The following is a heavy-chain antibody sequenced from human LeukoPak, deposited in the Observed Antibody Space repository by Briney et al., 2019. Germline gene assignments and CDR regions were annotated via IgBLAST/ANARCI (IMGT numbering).Heavy chain of an antibody. CDR1: GGSISSYY. Sequence: SETLSLTCTVSGGSISSYYWSWIRQPAGKGLEWIGRIYTSGSTNYNPSLKSRVTMSVDTSKNQFSLKLSSVTAADTAVYYCARSLGGYYVNTPYYFDYWGQGTLVTVSS. CDR2: IYTSGST. J-gene: IGHJ4*02. V-gene: IGHV4-4*07. CDR3: ARSLGGYYVNTPYYFDY. D-gene: IGHD3-10*01.